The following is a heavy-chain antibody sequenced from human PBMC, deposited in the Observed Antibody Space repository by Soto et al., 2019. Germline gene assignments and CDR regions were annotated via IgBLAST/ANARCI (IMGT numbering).Heavy chain of an antibody. CDR1: GGSISNYY. CDR3: TRFKTFGGTSTLNAFDI. CDR2: IYSSGTT. D-gene: IGHD3-16*01. J-gene: IGHJ3*02. V-gene: IGHV4-4*07. Sequence: QVQLQEPGPGLVKPSETLSLTCTVSGGSISNYYWYWIRQPAGKGLEWIGRIYSSGTTIYNHSLESRVTMSLDTSKNQFSLKLSSVTAADTGVYFYTRFKTFGGTSTLNAFDIWGQGTMVTVSS.